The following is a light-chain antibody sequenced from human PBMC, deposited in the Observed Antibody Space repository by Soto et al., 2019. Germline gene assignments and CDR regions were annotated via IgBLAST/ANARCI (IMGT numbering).Light chain of an antibody. CDR3: QSYDSSLKPDV. V-gene: IGLV1-40*01. J-gene: IGLJ1*01. CDR2: DNS. CDR1: SSNIGAGYD. Sequence: QSVLTQPPSVSGAPGQMVTISCTGSSSNIGAGYDVQWFQQLPGTAANLVIYDNSHRPSGVPDRFSASNAGTSASLAINELQAEDEADYYCQSYDSSLKPDVFGAGTKVTVL.